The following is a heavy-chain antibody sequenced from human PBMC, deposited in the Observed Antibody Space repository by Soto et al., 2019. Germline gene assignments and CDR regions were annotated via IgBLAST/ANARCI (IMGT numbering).Heavy chain of an antibody. Sequence: GGSLRLSSAASGFKFSNYAMILVRQAPGKGLEWVSLISATGGGTYYADSVKGRFTISRDNSHNTLYLQVHSLTAEDTAVYYCAKDRRAGGNSAFYFDFWGQGAQVTSPQ. CDR3: AKDRRAGGNSAFYFDF. CDR2: ISATGGGT. V-gene: IGHV3-23*01. CDR1: GFKFSNYA. D-gene: IGHD3-16*01. J-gene: IGHJ4*02.